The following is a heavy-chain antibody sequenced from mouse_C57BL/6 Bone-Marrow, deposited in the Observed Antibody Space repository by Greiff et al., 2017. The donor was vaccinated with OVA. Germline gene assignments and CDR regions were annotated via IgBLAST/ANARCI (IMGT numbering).Heavy chain of an antibody. D-gene: IGHD1-1*01. CDR2: INPYNGGT. CDR3: ASGSSYGYFDV. V-gene: IGHV1-19*01. CDR1: GYTFTDYY. J-gene: IGHJ1*03. Sequence: VQLKESGPVLVKPGASVKMSCKASGYTFTDYYMNWVKQSHGKSLEWIGVINPYNGGTSYNQKFKGKATLTVDKSSSTAYMELNSLTSEDSAVYYCASGSSYGYFDVWGTGTTVTVSS.